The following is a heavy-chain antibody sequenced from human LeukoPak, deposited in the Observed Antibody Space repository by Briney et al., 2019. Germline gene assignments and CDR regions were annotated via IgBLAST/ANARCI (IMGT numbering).Heavy chain of an antibody. CDR3: ARVGRVYCSGGSCYSLSLGIDY. CDR1: GYTFTSYG. V-gene: IGHV1-18*01. Sequence: GASVNVSCKASGYTFTSYGISWVRQAPGQGLEWMGWISAYNGNTNYAQKLQGRVTMTTDTSTSTAYMELRSLRSDDTAVYYCARVGRVYCSGGSCYSLSLGIDYWGQGTLVTVSS. CDR2: ISAYNGNT. D-gene: IGHD2-15*01. J-gene: IGHJ4*02.